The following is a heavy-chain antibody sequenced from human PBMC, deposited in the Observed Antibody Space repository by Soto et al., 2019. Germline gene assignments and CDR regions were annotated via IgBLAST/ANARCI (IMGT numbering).Heavy chain of an antibody. CDR1: GYTFTGYY. CDR2: INPNSGGT. J-gene: IGHJ6*02. D-gene: IGHD5-18*01. V-gene: IGHV1-2*04. Sequence: ASVKVSCKASGYTFTGYYMHWVRQAPGQGLGWMGWINPNSGGTNYAQKFQGWVTMTRDTSISTAYMELSRLRSDDTAVYYCARGYTAMVRYYYYGMDVWGQGTTVTVSS. CDR3: ARGYTAMVRYYYYGMDV.